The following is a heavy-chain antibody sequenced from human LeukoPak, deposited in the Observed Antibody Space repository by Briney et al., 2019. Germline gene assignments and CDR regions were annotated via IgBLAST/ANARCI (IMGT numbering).Heavy chain of an antibody. V-gene: IGHV3-23*01. D-gene: IGHD5-12*01. CDR1: GFTFSSYA. CDR3: AKAPYGYNEPFDY. J-gene: IGHJ4*02. CDR2: ISGSGGST. Sequence: GGSLRLSCAASGFTFSSYAMSWVRQAPGKGLEWVPAISGSGGSTCYADSVKGRFTISRDNSKNTLYLQMNSLRAEDTAVYYCAKAPYGYNEPFDYWGQGTLVTVSS.